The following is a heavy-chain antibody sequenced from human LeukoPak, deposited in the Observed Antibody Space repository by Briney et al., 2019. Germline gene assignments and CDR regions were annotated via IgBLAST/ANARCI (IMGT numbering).Heavy chain of an antibody. D-gene: IGHD3-16*02. J-gene: IGHJ4*02. V-gene: IGHV3-7*01. CDR3: AQIWGSYPKGDY. Sequence: PGGSLRLSCAASGFTFSSHWMSWVRQAPGKGLEWVANIKEDGSAKYYVGSVKGRFTIFRDNAKNSLYLQMNSLRAEDTAVYYCAQIWGSYPKGDYWGQGTLVTVSS. CDR2: IKEDGSAK. CDR1: GFTFSSHW.